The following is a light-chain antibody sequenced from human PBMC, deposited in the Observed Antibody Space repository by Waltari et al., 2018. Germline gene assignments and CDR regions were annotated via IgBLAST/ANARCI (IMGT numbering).Light chain of an antibody. CDR3: AAWDDSLNSGLV. V-gene: IGLV1-44*01. CDR2: SHN. Sequence: QSVLTQPPSASGTPGQSITLSFSGSSSNLGSNTASWYQEFPGTAPKLLIYSHNQRPSGVPARFSGSKSGTSASLAISELQSEDEADYYCAAWDDSLNSGLVFGSGTKVTVL. CDR1: SSNLGSNT. J-gene: IGLJ1*01.